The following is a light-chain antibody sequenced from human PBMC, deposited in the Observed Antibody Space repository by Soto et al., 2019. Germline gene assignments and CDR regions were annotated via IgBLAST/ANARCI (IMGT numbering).Light chain of an antibody. Sequence: QPALTQPRSVSGSPGQSVTISCTGTSIDVGDSDFVSWYQQHPGKAPKLMIYVVTKRPSGVPDRFSGSKSGNTASLTISGLQDEDEADYYCSSFAATHTYIFGTGTKVTVL. J-gene: IGLJ1*01. CDR1: SIDVGDSDF. CDR3: SSFAATHTYI. V-gene: IGLV2-11*01. CDR2: VVT.